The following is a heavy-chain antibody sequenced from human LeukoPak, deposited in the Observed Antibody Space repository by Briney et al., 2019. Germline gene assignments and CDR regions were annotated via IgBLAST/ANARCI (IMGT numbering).Heavy chain of an antibody. D-gene: IGHD2-15*01. CDR2: IDPSDSYT. V-gene: IGHV5-10-1*01. CDR3: ARFQYGRGGSCYNYFDY. J-gene: IGHJ4*02. CDR1: GSIFTSYW. Sequence: GASLQISCKGSGSIFTSYWIRWVRQLPGKGLEWMGRIDPSDSYTNYSPSFQGHVTISADKSISTACLQWSSLRASDTAMYYCARFQYGRGGSCYNYFDYWGQGTLVTVSS.